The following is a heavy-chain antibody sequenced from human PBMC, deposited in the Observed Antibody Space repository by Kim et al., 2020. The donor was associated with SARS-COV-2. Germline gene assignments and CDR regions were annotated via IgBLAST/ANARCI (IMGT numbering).Heavy chain of an antibody. J-gene: IGHJ6*02. Sequence: SETLSLTCTVSGGSISSYYWSWIRQPAGKGLEWIGRIYTSGSTNYNPSLKSRVTMSVDTSKNQFSLKLSSVTAADTAVYYCARDNYSSSWYGGDYYYGMDVWGQGTTVTVSS. CDR1: GGSISSYY. CDR2: IYTSGST. V-gene: IGHV4-4*07. CDR3: ARDNYSSSWYGGDYYYGMDV. D-gene: IGHD6-13*01.